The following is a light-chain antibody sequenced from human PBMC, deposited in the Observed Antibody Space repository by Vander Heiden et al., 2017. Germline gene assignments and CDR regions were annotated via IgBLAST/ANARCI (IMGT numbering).Light chain of an antibody. J-gene: IGLJ3*02. CDR3: SAWDHSLSAWV. Sequence: QAGLTQPPSLPKDLSQTATLTGTGNSNNVGHQEAAWQQQHQGHPPKLLSYRDNNRPSGISERFSASRSGNTASLTINGLQPEDEADYYCSAWDHSLSAWVFGGGTKLTV. CDR2: RDN. V-gene: IGLV10-54*04. CDR1: SNNVGHQE.